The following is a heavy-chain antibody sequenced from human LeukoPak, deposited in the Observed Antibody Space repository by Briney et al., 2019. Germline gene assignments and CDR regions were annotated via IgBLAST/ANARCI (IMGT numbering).Heavy chain of an antibody. CDR3: AKDPTGDYVGAFEI. CDR2: VSRSGGST. CDR1: GFTFSSYA. Sequence: GGSLCPSRAASGFTFSSYAMSWVRQGPGKGLDWVSAVSRSGGSTYYADSVKGRFTIARDSSTNTLYLQMVSLRAEDSAIYYCAKDPTGDYVGAFEIWCRGTVTTVSS. J-gene: IGHJ3*02. V-gene: IGHV3-23*01. D-gene: IGHD4-23*01.